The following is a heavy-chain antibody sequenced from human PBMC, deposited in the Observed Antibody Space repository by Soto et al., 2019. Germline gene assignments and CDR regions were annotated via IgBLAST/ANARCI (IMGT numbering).Heavy chain of an antibody. J-gene: IGHJ4*02. CDR3: ARGGATGYLDS. Sequence: QVQLQGSGPGLVKPSETLSLRCSVSGGSISTYHWSWIRQPPGKRLEWIGNVYYNGNTNYNPSVKGRVSISVGTSKNAFFLRLSSVTAADTAVYYCARGGATGYLDSWGQGTRVIVSS. CDR1: GGSISTYH. D-gene: IGHD4-4*01. V-gene: IGHV4-59*01. CDR2: VYYNGNT.